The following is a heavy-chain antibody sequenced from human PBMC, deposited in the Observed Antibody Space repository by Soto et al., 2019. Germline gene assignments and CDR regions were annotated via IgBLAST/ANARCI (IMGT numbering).Heavy chain of an antibody. V-gene: IGHV5-51*01. D-gene: IGHD2-15*01. Sequence: PGESLKISCKGSGYSFTSQWIAWVRQKPGKGLEWMGLIYPGDSDTRYSPSFQGQVSISVDKSTSIAYLQWSSLKASDTATYYCARHGRGGTSNYYGLDVWGPGTTVTVSS. J-gene: IGHJ6*02. CDR3: ARHGRGGTSNYYGLDV. CDR1: GYSFTSQW. CDR2: IYPGDSDT.